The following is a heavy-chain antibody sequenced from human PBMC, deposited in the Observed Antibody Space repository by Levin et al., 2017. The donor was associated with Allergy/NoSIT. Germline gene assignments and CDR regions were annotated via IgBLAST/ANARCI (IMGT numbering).Heavy chain of an antibody. CDR2: IGNKDSGVTA. J-gene: IGHJ6*03. CDR3: TRRVLWFGRLQDYYMDV. Sequence: PGGSLRLSCTASGFIFGDYAVSWFRQAPGKGLEWVAFIGNKDSGVTADYAASVKGRFIISRDDSKSIAHLQMNSLKTEDTAVYYCTRRVLWFGRLQDYYMDVWGKGTTVTVSS. D-gene: IGHD3-10*01. V-gene: IGHV3-49*03. CDR1: GFIFGDYA.